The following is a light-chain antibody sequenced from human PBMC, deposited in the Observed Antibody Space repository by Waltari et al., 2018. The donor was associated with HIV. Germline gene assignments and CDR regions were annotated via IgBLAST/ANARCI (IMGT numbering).Light chain of an antibody. CDR1: QSVSSNY. CDR3: QQYGGT. V-gene: IGKV3-20*01. J-gene: IGKJ2*01. Sequence: EIVLTQSPGTLSLSPGERATLSCRASQSVSSNYLAWYQHKPGQAPRLLIYGASSRATGIPDRFSGSGSGTDFTLTISRLEPEDFAVYYCQQYGGTFGQGTKLEIK. CDR2: GAS.